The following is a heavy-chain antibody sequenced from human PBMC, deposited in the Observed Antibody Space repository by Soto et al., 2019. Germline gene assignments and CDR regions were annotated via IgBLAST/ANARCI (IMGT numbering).Heavy chain of an antibody. CDR2: IYYSGST. CDR3: ASLRAGTIAARQLGHNCFDP. CDR1: GGSVSSGSYY. Sequence: QVQLQESGPGLVKPSETLSLTCTVSGGSVSSGSYYWSWIRLPPGKGMEWIGYIYYSGSTNYNPSLKSRVSVSVDTAKNQSSLKLSSVTAADTAVYYCASLRAGTIAARQLGHNCFDPWGQGTLVTVSS. J-gene: IGHJ5*02. V-gene: IGHV4-61*01. D-gene: IGHD6-6*01.